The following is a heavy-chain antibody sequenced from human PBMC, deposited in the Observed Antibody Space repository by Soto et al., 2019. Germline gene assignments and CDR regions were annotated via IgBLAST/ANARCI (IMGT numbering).Heavy chain of an antibody. D-gene: IGHD3-9*01. CDR2: INPNSGGT. Sequence: ASVKVSCKASGYTFTGYYMHWVRQAPGQGLEWMGWINPNSGGTNYAQKFQGWVTMTRDTSISTAYMELSRLRSDDTAVYYCARDRDSSGYYDILTGNITSMDGWGQGTTVTVS. J-gene: IGHJ6*02. CDR3: ARDRDSSGYYDILTGNITSMDG. V-gene: IGHV1-2*04. CDR1: GYTFTGYY.